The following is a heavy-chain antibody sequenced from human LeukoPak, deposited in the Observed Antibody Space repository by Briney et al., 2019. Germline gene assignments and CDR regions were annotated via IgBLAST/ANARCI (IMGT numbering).Heavy chain of an antibody. D-gene: IGHD1-26*01. CDR1: GYTFTSHY. V-gene: IGHV1-46*01. CDR2: INPSGGST. J-gene: IGHJ6*02. CDR3: ARGGEVGATPLHYYYYGMDV. Sequence: GASVKVSCKASGYTFTSHYMHWVRQAPGQGLEWMGIINPSGGSTSYAQKFQGRVTMTRDTSTSTAYMELSSLRSEDTAVYYCARGGEVGATPLHYYYYGMDVWGQGTTVTVSS.